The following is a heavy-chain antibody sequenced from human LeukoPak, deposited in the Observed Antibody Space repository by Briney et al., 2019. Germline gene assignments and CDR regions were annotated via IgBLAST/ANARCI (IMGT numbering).Heavy chain of an antibody. D-gene: IGHD3-22*01. V-gene: IGHV4-59*01. CDR2: IYYSGST. Sequence: SETLSLTRTVSGGSISSYYWSWIRQPPGKGLECIGYIYYSGSTNHNPSLKSRVTISVDTSKNQFSLKLSSVTAADTAVYYCARRTYFYDSSGYYFDYWGQGTLVTVSS. CDR1: GGSISSYY. J-gene: IGHJ4*02. CDR3: ARRTYFYDSSGYYFDY.